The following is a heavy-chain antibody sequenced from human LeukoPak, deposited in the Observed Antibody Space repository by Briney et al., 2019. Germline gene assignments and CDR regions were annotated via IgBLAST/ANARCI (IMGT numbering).Heavy chain of an antibody. J-gene: IGHJ4*02. D-gene: IGHD3-22*01. CDR2: INPCGGST. V-gene: IGHV1-46*03. CDR3: ARVGYYYDSSGYYNY. Sequence: ASVRVSCKASGYTFTSYYMHWVRQAPGQGLEWMGIINPCGGSTSYAQKFQGRVTMTRDTSTSTVYMELSSLRSEDTAVYYCARVGYYYDSSGYYNYWGQGTLVTVSS. CDR1: GYTFTSYY.